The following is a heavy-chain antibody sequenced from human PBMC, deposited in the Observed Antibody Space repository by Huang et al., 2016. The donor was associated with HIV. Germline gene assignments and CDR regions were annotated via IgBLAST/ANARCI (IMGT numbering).Heavy chain of an antibody. V-gene: IGHV4-59*11. D-gene: IGHD3-3*01. CDR1: GGSISTHY. J-gene: IGHJ4*02. CDR3: ARDHHDFWRGYRRMYFFDH. CDR2: IHYSGST. Sequence: QVQLQESGPGLVKPSETLSLTCTVSGGSISTHYWSWIRQPPGKGLEVIGSIHYSGSTNYSPSLKSRVTILLDTSKNQFSLRVNSVTAAATAMYYCARDHHDFWRGYRRMYFFDHWGQGTLVTVSS.